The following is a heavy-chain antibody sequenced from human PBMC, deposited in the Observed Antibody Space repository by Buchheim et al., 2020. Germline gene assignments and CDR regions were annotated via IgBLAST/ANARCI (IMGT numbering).Heavy chain of an antibody. D-gene: IGHD1-7*01. CDR1: GFTFSSSA. Sequence: EVQLLESGGGLVQPGGSLRLSCAASGFTFSSSAMSWVRQAPGRGLEWVSVISGSGGTTYYADSVKGRFTISRDTSTSTLYVQMNSLRAEDTAVYYCAKDSWNSLFDYWGQGTL. V-gene: IGHV3-23*01. CDR2: ISGSGGTT. J-gene: IGHJ4*02. CDR3: AKDSWNSLFDY.